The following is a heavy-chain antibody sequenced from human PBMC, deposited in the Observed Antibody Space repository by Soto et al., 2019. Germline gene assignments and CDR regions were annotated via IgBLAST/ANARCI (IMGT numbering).Heavy chain of an antibody. Sequence: LRLSCAASGFTFSNYGMHWVRQAPGKGLEWVAFIWYDGGNKYYAESVKGRFTISRDNSKNTLYLQMNSLRAEDTAVYYCARDGDVNTGFGKDYWGQGTLVPVSA. CDR2: IWYDGGNK. CDR3: ARDGDVNTGFGKDY. V-gene: IGHV3-33*01. D-gene: IGHD3-16*01. J-gene: IGHJ4*02. CDR1: GFTFSNYG.